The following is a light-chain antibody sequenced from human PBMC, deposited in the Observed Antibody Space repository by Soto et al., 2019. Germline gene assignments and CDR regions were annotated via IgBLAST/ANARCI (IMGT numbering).Light chain of an antibody. V-gene: IGKV3-11*01. CDR3: RQYGSSPT. CDR2: DAS. Sequence: EIAITQSPSTLSLSLGERATLSCRASQSLSSYLAWYQQKPGQAPRLLIYDASNRATGIPARFSGSGSGTDFTLTISRLEPEDFAVYYCRQYGSSPTFGEGTKVDIK. CDR1: QSLSSY. J-gene: IGKJ1*01.